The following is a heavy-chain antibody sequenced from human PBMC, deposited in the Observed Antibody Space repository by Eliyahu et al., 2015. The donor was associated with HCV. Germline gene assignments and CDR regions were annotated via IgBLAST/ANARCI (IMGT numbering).Heavy chain of an antibody. D-gene: IGHD6-19*01. V-gene: IGHV3-21*01. CDR3: ARDYSRGSSMDV. CDR2: ISSGGNYI. Sequence: EVQLVESGGGLVKPGGSLRLSCAASGFPFSTYGMNWVRQAPGKGLEGVSSISSGGNYIHFADSLKGRFTISRDNAKNSLYLQMNSLRADDTAVYYCARDYSRGSSMDVWGQGTTVTVSS. CDR1: GFPFSTYG. J-gene: IGHJ6*02.